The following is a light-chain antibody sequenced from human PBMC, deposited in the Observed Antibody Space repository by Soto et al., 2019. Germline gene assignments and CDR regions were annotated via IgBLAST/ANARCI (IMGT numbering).Light chain of an antibody. CDR2: GTS. Sequence: EIVLTQSPGTLSLSPGESGTLTCWTSQSVGTSYLGWYQQKPGQPPRLLIHGTSSRATGVPDRFSGGGSGTEFTLTIYRLEHEDAAVYFCQQYNVAPATFGGGTKVEI. CDR3: QQYNVAPAT. CDR1: QSVGTSY. V-gene: IGKV3-20*01. J-gene: IGKJ4*01.